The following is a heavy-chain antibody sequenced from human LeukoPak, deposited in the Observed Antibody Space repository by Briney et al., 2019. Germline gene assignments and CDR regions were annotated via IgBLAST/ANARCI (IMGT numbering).Heavy chain of an antibody. CDR3: ARGLVGAAFDS. J-gene: IGHJ4*02. Sequence: GGSLRLSCAASGFTFNAYTMHWVRQVPGKGLEWVSSMSSSREFIFYADSVEGRFTISRDNANKSLDLEMSSLRGEDTAIYYCARGLVGAAFDSWGRGALVTVSS. D-gene: IGHD1-26*01. V-gene: IGHV3-21*01. CDR2: MSSSREFI. CDR1: GFTFNAYT.